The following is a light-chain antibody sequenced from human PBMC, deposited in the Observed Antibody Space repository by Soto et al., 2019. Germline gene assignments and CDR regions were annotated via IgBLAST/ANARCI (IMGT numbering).Light chain of an antibody. V-gene: IGKV3-11*01. CDR2: DAS. Sequence: SLSLYPGEGATLSCRAIQSVSSNHLAWYQQKPGQAPRLLSSDASNRAPGIPVRFSGSGFGTDFTLTISSLEAEDSAVHYCQPRTNWPSISSGQVTRLEI. CDR1: QSVSSN. J-gene: IGKJ5*01. CDR3: QPRTNWPSIS.